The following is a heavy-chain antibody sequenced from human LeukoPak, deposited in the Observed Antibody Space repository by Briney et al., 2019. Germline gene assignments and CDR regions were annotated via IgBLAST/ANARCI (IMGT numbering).Heavy chain of an antibody. CDR2: IYYSGST. J-gene: IGHJ4*02. CDR3: AREDATLVRGGFDY. V-gene: IGHV4-30-4*01. CDR1: GGSISSGDYY. Sequence: SETLSLTCTVSGGSISSGDYYWSWIRQPPGKGLEWTGSIYYSGSTYYNPSLESRVTISVDTSKNQFSLKLSSVTAADTAVYYCAREDATLVRGGFDYWGQGTLVTVSS. D-gene: IGHD3-10*01.